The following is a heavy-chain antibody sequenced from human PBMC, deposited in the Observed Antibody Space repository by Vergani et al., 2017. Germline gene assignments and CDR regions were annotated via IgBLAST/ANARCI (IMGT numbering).Heavy chain of an antibody. CDR2: INPNSGGT. V-gene: IGHV1-2*02. CDR3: ARISSKDVDAFDI. Sequence: QVQLVQSGAEVKKPGASVKVSCKASGYTFTGYYMHWVRQAPGQGLEWMGWINPNSGGTNYAQKFQGRVTISVDTSKNQFSLKLSSVTAADTAVYYCARISSKDVDAFDIWGQGTMVTVSS. J-gene: IGHJ3*02. CDR1: GYTFTGYY.